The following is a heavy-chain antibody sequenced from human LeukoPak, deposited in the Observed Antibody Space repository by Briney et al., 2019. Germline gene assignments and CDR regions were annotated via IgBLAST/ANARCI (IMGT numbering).Heavy chain of an antibody. Sequence: ASVKVSCKASGYTLTELSMHWVRQAPGKGLEWMGGFDPEDGETIYAQKFQGRVTMTEDTSTDTAYMELSSLRSEDTAVYYCATDLVVRAAFDIWGQGTMVTVSS. D-gene: IGHD2-21*01. V-gene: IGHV1-24*01. J-gene: IGHJ3*02. CDR1: GYTLTELS. CDR2: FDPEDGET. CDR3: ATDLVVRAAFDI.